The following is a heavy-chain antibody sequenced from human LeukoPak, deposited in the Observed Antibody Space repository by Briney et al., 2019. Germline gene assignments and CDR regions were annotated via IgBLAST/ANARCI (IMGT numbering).Heavy chain of an antibody. V-gene: IGHV1-2*02. J-gene: IGHJ3*02. Sequence: ASVKVSCKASGYTFTGYYMHWVRQAPGQGLEWMGWINPNSGGTNYAQKFQGRVTMTRDTSISTAYMELSSLKSNDTAVYYCARVLLVTRGAFDIWGQGTMVTVSS. CDR3: ARVLLVTRGAFDI. D-gene: IGHD4-23*01. CDR2: INPNSGGT. CDR1: GYTFTGYY.